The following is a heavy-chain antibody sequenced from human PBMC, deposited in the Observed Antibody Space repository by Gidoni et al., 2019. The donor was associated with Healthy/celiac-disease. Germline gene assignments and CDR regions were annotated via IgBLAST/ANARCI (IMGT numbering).Heavy chain of an antibody. Sequence: EVQLVESGGGLVKPGGSLRLSCAASGFTFSNAWMSWVRQAPGKGLEWVGRIKSKTDGGTTDYAAPVKGRFTISRDDSKNTLYLQMNSLKTEDTAVYYCTTTRYFDWLPTERYAFDIWGQGTMVTVSS. CDR1: GFTFSNAW. V-gene: IGHV3-15*01. J-gene: IGHJ3*02. CDR2: IKSKTDGGTT. CDR3: TTTRYFDWLPTERYAFDI. D-gene: IGHD3-9*01.